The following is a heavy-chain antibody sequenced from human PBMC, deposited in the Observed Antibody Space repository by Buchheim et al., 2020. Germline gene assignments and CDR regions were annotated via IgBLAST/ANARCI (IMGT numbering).Heavy chain of an antibody. V-gene: IGHV3-74*02. Sequence: VQLVESGGGLVKPGGSLRLSCAASGFTFSNFWMHWVRQDPGNGLVWVSRSDPDETYTDHADSVKGRFTISRDDAKNTLYLQMNGLRAEDTGVYYCVRGSNDWVGVDYWGQGAL. CDR3: VRGSNDWVGVDY. D-gene: IGHD3-10*01. CDR1: GFTFSNFW. J-gene: IGHJ4*02. CDR2: SDPDETYT.